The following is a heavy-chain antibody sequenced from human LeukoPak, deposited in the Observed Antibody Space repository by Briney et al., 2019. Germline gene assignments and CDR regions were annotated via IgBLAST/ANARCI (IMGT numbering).Heavy chain of an antibody. CDR2: IRYDGSNK. Sequence: PGGSLRLSCAASGFTFSSYGMHWVRQAPGKGLEWVAFIRYDGSNKYYADSVKGRFTISRDNSKNTLYLQVNSLRAEDTAVYYCAKSSGQQLVQTLRGPFYYMDVWGKGTTVTVSS. D-gene: IGHD6-13*01. V-gene: IGHV3-30*02. CDR3: AKSSGQQLVQTLRGPFYYMDV. J-gene: IGHJ6*03. CDR1: GFTFSSYG.